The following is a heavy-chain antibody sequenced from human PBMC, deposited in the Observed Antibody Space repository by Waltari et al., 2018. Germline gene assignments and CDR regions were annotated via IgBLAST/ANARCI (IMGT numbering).Heavy chain of an antibody. V-gene: IGHV1-3*01. Sequence: QVQLVQSGAEVKKPGASVKVSCKASGYTFTSYAMHWVRQAPGQRLEWMGWINAGNGNTKYSQKFQGRVTITRDTSASTAYMELSSLRSEDTAVYYCARSTIFGVVIIGDYWGQRTLVTVSS. CDR1: GYTFTSYA. J-gene: IGHJ4*02. CDR3: ARSTIFGVVIIGDY. D-gene: IGHD3-3*01. CDR2: INAGNGNT.